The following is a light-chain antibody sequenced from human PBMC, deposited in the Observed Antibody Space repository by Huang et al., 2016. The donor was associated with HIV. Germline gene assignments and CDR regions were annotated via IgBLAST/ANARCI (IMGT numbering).Light chain of an antibody. CDR3: QQYNNWPYT. CDR2: GAS. V-gene: IGKV3-15*01. CDR1: QRVGSK. J-gene: IGKJ2*01. Sequence: DTVMTQTPATLSVSPGARATISCRASQRVGSKLAWFQQKPGQAPRLLIHGASTRATGIPARFSGSGSGTEFTLTISSLQSEDFAVYYCQQYNNWPYTFGQGTKLEIK.